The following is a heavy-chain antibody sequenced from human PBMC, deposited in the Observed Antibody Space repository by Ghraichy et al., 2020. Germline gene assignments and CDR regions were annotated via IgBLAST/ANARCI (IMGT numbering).Heavy chain of an antibody. J-gene: IGHJ4*02. V-gene: IGHV4-34*01. CDR2: INHSGST. Sequence: ESLNISCAVYGGSFSGYYWSWIRQPPGKGLEWIGEINHSGSTNYNPSLKSRVTISVDTSKNQFSLKLSSVTAADTAVYYCAISRWLQPIGGFDYWGQGTLVTVSS. D-gene: IGHD5-24*01. CDR1: GGSFSGYY. CDR3: AISRWLQPIGGFDY.